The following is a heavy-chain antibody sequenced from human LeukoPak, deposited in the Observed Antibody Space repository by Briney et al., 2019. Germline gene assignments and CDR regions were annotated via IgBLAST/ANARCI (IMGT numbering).Heavy chain of an antibody. J-gene: IGHJ5*02. CDR1: GFTVSSNY. CDR2: IYSGGST. CDR3: ARDRRIAASGTGDWFDP. D-gene: IGHD6-13*01. Sequence: GGSLRLSCAASGFTVSSNYMSWVRQAPGKGLEWVSVIYSGGSTYYADSVKGRFTISRDNSKNTLYLQMNSLRAEDTAVYYCARDRRIAASGTGDWFDPWRQGTLVTVSS. V-gene: IGHV3-66*02.